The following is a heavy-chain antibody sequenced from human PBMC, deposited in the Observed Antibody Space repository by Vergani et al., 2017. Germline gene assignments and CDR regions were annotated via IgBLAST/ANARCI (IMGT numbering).Heavy chain of an antibody. CDR1: GFTFSIYG. CDR2: ISYDGNNK. Sequence: QVQLVESGGGVVQPGRSLRLSCAASGFTFSIYGIHWVRQAPGKGLEWVAVISYDGNNKYYADSVKGRFTISRDNSKNTLYLRMNSLRSEDTAVYYCAKDSRVFLYLLGYWGQRTLVTVSS. V-gene: IGHV3-30*18. D-gene: IGHD3-3*01. CDR3: AKDSRVFLYLLGY. J-gene: IGHJ4*02.